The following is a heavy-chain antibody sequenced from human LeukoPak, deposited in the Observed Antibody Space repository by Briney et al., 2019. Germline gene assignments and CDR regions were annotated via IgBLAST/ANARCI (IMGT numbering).Heavy chain of an antibody. CDR3: AKDWAWFGDPNGLGGAFVI. V-gene: IGHV3-9*01. J-gene: IGHJ3*02. Sequence: PGRSLRLSCAASGFTFDDYAMHWVRQAPGKGLEWVSGISWNSGSIGYADSVKGRFTISRDNAKNSLYLQMNSLRAEDTALYYCAKDWAWFGDPNGLGGAFVIWGQGTMVTVSS. D-gene: IGHD3-10*01. CDR2: ISWNSGSI. CDR1: GFTFDDYA.